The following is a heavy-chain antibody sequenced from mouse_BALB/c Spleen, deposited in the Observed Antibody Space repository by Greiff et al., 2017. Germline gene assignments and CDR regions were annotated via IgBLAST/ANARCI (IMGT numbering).Heavy chain of an antibody. CDR3: AREGNSWYFDD. J-gene: IGHJ1*01. D-gene: IGHD2-1*01. Sequence: EVQLLESGAGLVKPGGSLTLSCAASGFTFSSFGMHWVRQAPEKGLEWVAYISSGSSTIYYADTVKGRITISRDNPKNTLFLQMTSLRSEDTAMYYCAREGNSWYFDDWGAGTTVTVSS. CDR2: ISSGSSTI. CDR1: GFTFSSFG. V-gene: IGHV5-17*02.